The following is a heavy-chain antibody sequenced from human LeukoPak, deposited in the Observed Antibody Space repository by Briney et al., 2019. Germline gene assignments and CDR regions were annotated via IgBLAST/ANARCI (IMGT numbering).Heavy chain of an antibody. CDR2: ISSRSNYI. Sequence: PGGSLRLSCAASGFTFSSYSMNWVRQAPGKGLEWVSSISSRSNYIYYADSVRGRFTISRDNAKNSLYLQMNSLRAEDTAVYYRARDSSSSYYYYYGMDVWGQGTTVTVSS. J-gene: IGHJ6*02. CDR3: ARDSSSSYYYYYGMDV. V-gene: IGHV3-21*01. D-gene: IGHD6-6*01. CDR1: GFTFSSYS.